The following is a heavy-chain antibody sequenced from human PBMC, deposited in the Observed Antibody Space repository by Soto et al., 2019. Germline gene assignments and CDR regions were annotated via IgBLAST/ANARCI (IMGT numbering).Heavy chain of an antibody. V-gene: IGHV3-11*01. CDR1: GFRFSDHY. Sequence: GGSLRLSCAASGFRFSDHYMTWIRQAPGKGLEWVSKISGGGTTTHYADSVKGRFTVSRDNAKNSLYLQMNSLRAEDTAVYYCAGDPYYYGSAFWGQGTLVTVSS. CDR3: AGDPYYYGSAF. J-gene: IGHJ4*02. CDR2: ISGGGTTT. D-gene: IGHD3-10*01.